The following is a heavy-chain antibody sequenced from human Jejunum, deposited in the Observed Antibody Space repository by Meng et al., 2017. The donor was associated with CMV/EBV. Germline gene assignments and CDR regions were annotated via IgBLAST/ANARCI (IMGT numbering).Heavy chain of an antibody. Sequence: FSPCAMCWVRQPPGKGLELVSAISGSGGTTYYADSVKGQFTISRDNSENALYLQMNSLRAEDTAIYYCAKGAYYGSGSSLNWFDPWGHGTLVTVSS. CDR3: AKGAYYGSGSSLNWFDP. CDR1: FSPCA. J-gene: IGHJ5*02. D-gene: IGHD3-10*01. V-gene: IGHV3-23*01. CDR2: ISGSGGTT.